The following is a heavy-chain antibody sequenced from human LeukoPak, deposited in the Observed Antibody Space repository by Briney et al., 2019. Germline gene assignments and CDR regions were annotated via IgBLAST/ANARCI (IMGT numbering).Heavy chain of an antibody. CDR2: ISSSSSTI. CDR3: NVEMGRSYDY. Sequence: GGSLRLSRAASGFTFSSYSMNWVRQAPGKGLEWVSYISSSSSTIYYADSVRGRFTISRDNAKNSLYLQMNSLRDEDTAVYYCNVEMGRSYDYWGQGTLVTVSS. CDR1: GFTFSSYS. J-gene: IGHJ4*02. D-gene: IGHD5-24*01. V-gene: IGHV3-48*02.